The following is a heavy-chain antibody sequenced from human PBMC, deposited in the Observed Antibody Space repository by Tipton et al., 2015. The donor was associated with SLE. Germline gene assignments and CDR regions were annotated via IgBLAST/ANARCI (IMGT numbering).Heavy chain of an antibody. V-gene: IGHV3-30*03. D-gene: IGHD4-11*01. Sequence: SLRLSCAASGFTFSSYGMHWVRQAPAKGLEWVAVILYDGSNQYYADSVKGRFTLSRDNSKNTLFLQMNSLRAEDTAVYYCARRSDDYSNWFDPWGQGTQVTVSS. CDR1: GFTFSSYG. CDR2: ILYDGSNQ. J-gene: IGHJ5*02. CDR3: ARRSDDYSNWFDP.